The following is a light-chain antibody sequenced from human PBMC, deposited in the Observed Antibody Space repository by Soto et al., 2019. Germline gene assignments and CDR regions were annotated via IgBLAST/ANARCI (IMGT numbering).Light chain of an antibody. CDR1: SSDVGAYNY. Sequence: QSALTQPPSASGSPGQSVTISCTGTSSDVGAYNYVSWYQQHAGKAPKLVIYEVTKRPSGVPDRFSGSKSANTASLTVSGLQAEDGADYYCSSFASSNPWVFGGGTKLTVL. V-gene: IGLV2-8*01. J-gene: IGLJ3*02. CDR2: EVT. CDR3: SSFASSNPWV.